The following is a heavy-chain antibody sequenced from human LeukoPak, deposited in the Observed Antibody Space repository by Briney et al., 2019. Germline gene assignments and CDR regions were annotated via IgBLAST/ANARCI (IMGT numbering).Heavy chain of an antibody. J-gene: IGHJ4*02. D-gene: IGHD6-19*01. CDR1: SGSLSGYY. Sequence: SETLSLTCTVSSGSLSGYYWIWIRQSPGKGLEWIGYVSDSGRANYNPSLGSRVSISIDTSKNQFSLKLSSVTAADTAVYYCARVLRQGIAVAGADFWGQGTLVTVSS. CDR2: VSDSGRA. CDR3: ARVLRQGIAVAGADF. V-gene: IGHV4-59*13.